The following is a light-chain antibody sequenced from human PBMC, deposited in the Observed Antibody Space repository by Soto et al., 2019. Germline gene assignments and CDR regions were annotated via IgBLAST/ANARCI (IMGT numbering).Light chain of an antibody. J-gene: IGLJ2*01. CDR1: SSNIGSHT. CDR3: AAWDDSLSGVV. V-gene: IGLV1-44*01. CDR2: NNT. Sequence: QSVLTQPPSASGTPGQTIALSCSGGSSNIGSHTVNWYQQLPGTAPRLLIYNNTHRPSSVPDRFSGAKSGTSASLAISGRQSEYEGDYYCAAWDDSLSGVVFGGGTKLTVL.